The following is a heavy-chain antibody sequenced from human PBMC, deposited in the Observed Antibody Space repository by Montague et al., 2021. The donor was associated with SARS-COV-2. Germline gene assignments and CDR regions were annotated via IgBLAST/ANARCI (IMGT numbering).Heavy chain of an antibody. D-gene: IGHD5/OR15-5a*01. CDR3: ARALSASYSVGGDSFDI. J-gene: IGHJ3*02. CDR2: ISTSSLYI. Sequence: CAASGFTFSKYSMNWVRQAPGKGLEWVSSISTSSLYIYYAASVKGRFTISRANAKNSLFLQMDSLRAEDTAVYYCARALSASYSVGGDSFDIWGQGTMVTVSS. CDR1: GFTFSKYS. V-gene: IGHV3-21*01.